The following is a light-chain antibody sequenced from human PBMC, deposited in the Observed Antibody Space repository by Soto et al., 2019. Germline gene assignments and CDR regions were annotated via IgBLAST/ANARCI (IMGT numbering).Light chain of an antibody. CDR1: QSVDSSF. J-gene: IGKJ1*01. CDR3: QQYVSSVT. V-gene: IGKV3-20*01. Sequence: EIVLTQSPGSLSLSLGERATLSCRASQSVDSSFFAWYQQKPGQAPRLLIYGASNRATGIPDRFSGRGSGTDFTLTITGLETEDFAVYYCQQYVSSVTFGQGTKVEIK. CDR2: GAS.